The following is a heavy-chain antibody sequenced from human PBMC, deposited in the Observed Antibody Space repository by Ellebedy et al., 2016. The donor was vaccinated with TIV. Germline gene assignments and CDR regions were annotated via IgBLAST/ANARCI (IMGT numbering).Heavy chain of an antibody. V-gene: IGHV1-69*13. D-gene: IGHD5-18*01. Sequence: ASVKVSXXTSGGTFNKYAISWVRQAPGQGLEWMGGIVAIFGTAKHAQKFQGRVTITADEGTRTAYMELSSLRSEDTAVYYCARGRGYNYGYPTEGGLFDSWGQGTLATVSS. CDR3: ARGRGYNYGYPTEGGLFDS. CDR2: IVAIFGTA. CDR1: GGTFNKYA. J-gene: IGHJ4*02.